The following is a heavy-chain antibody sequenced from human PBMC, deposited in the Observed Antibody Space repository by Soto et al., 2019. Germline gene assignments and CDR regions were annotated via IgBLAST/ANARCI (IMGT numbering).Heavy chain of an antibody. D-gene: IGHD2-15*01. V-gene: IGHV1-69*13. CDR2: IIPIFGTA. CDR3: AREPSIATRTFDY. Sequence: SVKVSCKASGGTFSSYAISWVRQAPGQGLEWMGGIIPIFGTANYAQKFQGRVTITADESTSTAYMELSSLRSEDTAVYYCAREPSIATRTFDYWGQGTLVTVSS. CDR1: GGTFSSYA. J-gene: IGHJ4*02.